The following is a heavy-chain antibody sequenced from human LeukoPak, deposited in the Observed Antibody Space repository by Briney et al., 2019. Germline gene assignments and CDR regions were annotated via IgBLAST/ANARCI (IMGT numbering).Heavy chain of an antibody. D-gene: IGHD3-22*01. CDR2: ISSIGSTV. J-gene: IGHJ4*02. CDR1: GLSFCNYE. V-gene: IGHV3-48*03. CDR3: TKGSFTDASGYYYVQPFDY. Sequence: GGPLRLFCAASGLSFCNYEIKGVGQAPGKGLHWVSYISSIGSTVYYADSVKVRFTISRDNAKNSLYLQMNTLRAEDTAFYYCTKGSFTDASGYYYVQPFDYWGLGTLVTVSS.